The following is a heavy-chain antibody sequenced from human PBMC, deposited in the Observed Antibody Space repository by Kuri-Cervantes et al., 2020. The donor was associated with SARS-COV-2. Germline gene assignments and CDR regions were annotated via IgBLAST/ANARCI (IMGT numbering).Heavy chain of an antibody. Sequence: ESLEISCGVSGGVISGSYWGWIRQPPGKGLEWIGYIYYTGTTKYNPSFKSRATMSVETSKNQFSLTPNSLTAADTAVYYCARQSRDWGAQFDYWGHGIVVTVSS. J-gene: IGHJ4*01. CDR3: ARQSRDWGAQFDY. D-gene: IGHD7-27*01. V-gene: IGHV4-59*08. CDR2: IYYTGTT. CDR1: GGVISGSY.